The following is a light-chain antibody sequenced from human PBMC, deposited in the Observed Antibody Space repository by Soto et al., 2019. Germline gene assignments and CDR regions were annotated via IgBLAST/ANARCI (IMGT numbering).Light chain of an antibody. Sequence: QSALTQPASVSRSPGQSITISCTGTSSDAGGYNYVSWYQQHPGKAPKLMIYDVSNRPSGVSNRFSGSKSGNTASLTISGLQAEDEADYYCSSYTSSSTPLYVFGTGTKVTVL. CDR2: DVS. CDR3: SSYTSSSTPLYV. CDR1: SSDAGGYNY. J-gene: IGLJ1*01. V-gene: IGLV2-14*01.